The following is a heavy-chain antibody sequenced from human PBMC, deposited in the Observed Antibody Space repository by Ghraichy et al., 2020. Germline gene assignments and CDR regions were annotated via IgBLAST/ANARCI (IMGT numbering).Heavy chain of an antibody. CDR2: ISGSGGST. J-gene: IGHJ3*02. CDR3: ANDFFGGWTHDAFDI. V-gene: IGHV3-23*01. Sequence: GGSLRLSCAASGFTFSSYAMSWVRQAPGKGLEWVSAISGSGGSTYYADSVKGRFTISRDNSKNTLYLQMNSLRAEDTAVYYCANDFFGGWTHDAFDIWGQGTMVTVSS. D-gene: IGHD6-19*01. CDR1: GFTFSSYA.